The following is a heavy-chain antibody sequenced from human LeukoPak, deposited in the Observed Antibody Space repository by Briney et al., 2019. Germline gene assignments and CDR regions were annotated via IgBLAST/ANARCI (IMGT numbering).Heavy chain of an antibody. CDR2: ISGSGGST. V-gene: IGHV3-23*01. D-gene: IGHD3-10*01. CDR1: GFTFSSYA. J-gene: IGHJ5*01. CDR3: AEALAAAGSQWFDS. Sequence: GGSLRLSCAASGFTFSSYAMSWVRQAPGKGLEWVSAISGSGGSTYYADSVKGRFTISRDNSKNTLYLQMNSLRVEDTAIYYCAEALAAAGSQWFDSWGQGTLVTVSS.